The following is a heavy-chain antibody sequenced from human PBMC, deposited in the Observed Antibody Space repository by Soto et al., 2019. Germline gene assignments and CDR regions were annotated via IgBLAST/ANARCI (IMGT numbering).Heavy chain of an antibody. CDR3: ASHHYYDCSGYYWFDP. J-gene: IGHJ5*02. CDR2: IIPIFGTA. CDR1: GGTFSSYA. V-gene: IGHV1-69*13. Sequence: SVKVSCKASGGTFSSYAISWVRQSPGQGLEWMGGIIPIFGTANYAQKFQGRVTITADESTSTASIELSSLRSEDTAVYYCASHHYYDCSGYYWFDPWGQGTLVTVSS. D-gene: IGHD3-22*01.